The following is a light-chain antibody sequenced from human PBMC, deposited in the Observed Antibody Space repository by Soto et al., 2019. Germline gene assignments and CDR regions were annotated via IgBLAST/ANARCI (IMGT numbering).Light chain of an antibody. CDR2: EVS. CDR1: SSDVGDYNS. J-gene: IGLJ1*01. Sequence: QSALTQPASVSGSPGQSFTISCTGTSSDVGDYNSVSWYQQHPGKAPKLMIYEVSNRPSGVSNRFSGSKSGNTASLTISGLQAEDDAEYYCSSYTTSSTLLYVFGTGTKVTVL. V-gene: IGLV2-14*01. CDR3: SSYTTSSTLLYV.